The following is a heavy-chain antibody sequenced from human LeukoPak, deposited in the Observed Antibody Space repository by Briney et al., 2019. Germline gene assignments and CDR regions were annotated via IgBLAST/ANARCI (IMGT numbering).Heavy chain of an antibody. CDR3: ARDDYDGSGLHAFDI. CDR1: GGSISSYY. Sequence: SETLSPTCTVSGGSISSYYWSWIRQPPGKGLEYIGYIYHSGSTNYNPSLKSRVTISIDTSKNQFSLKLSSVTAADTAVYYCARDDYDGSGLHAFDIWGQGTMVTVSS. V-gene: IGHV4-59*01. D-gene: IGHD3-22*01. J-gene: IGHJ3*02. CDR2: IYHSGST.